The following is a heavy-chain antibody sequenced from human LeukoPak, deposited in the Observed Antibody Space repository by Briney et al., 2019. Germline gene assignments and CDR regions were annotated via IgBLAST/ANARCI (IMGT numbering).Heavy chain of an antibody. CDR2: INPNSGGT. D-gene: IGHD3-3*01. V-gene: IGHV1-2*06. CDR3: ASGLRFLEYLLYY. CDR1: GYSFSGYF. Sequence: ASVKVFCKASGYSFSGYFMHWVRQAPGQGLEWMGRINPNSGGTNYAQRFQGRVTMTRDTSISTAYMELSRLRSDDTAVYYCASGLRFLEYLLYYWGQGTLVTVSS. J-gene: IGHJ4*02.